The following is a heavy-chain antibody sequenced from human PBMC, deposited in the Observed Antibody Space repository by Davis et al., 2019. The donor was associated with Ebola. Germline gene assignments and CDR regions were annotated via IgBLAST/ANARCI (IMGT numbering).Heavy chain of an antibody. Sequence: SETLSLICAVYGGSFSGYYWSWIRQPPGKGLEWIGEINHSGSTNYNPSLKSRVTISVDTSKNQFSLKLSSVTAADTAVYYCARGYNGWFDPWGQGTLVTVSS. D-gene: IGHD1-1*01. V-gene: IGHV4-34*01. CDR3: ARGYNGWFDP. J-gene: IGHJ5*02. CDR2: INHSGST. CDR1: GGSFSGYY.